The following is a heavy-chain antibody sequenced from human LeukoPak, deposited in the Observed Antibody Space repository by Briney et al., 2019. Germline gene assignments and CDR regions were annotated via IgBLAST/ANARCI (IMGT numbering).Heavy chain of an antibody. CDR3: ARAYSGYEAFDY. D-gene: IGHD5-12*01. Sequence: AAVKDSCKASVYTFTGYYIHWVRQAPGQGLEWMGWINPNSGGRNYAQKFQGRVTMTRDTSTTYMELSRLTSDDTAVYYCARAYSGYEAFDYWGQGTLVTVSS. CDR2: INPNSGGR. CDR1: VYTFTGYY. V-gene: IGHV1-2*02. J-gene: IGHJ4*02.